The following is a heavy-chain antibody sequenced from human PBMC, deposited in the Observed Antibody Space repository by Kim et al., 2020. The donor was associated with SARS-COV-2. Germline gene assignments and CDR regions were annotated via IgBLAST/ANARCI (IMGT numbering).Heavy chain of an antibody. D-gene: IGHD3-16*01. V-gene: IGHV3-30*01. Sequence: ADSVKGRFTSSRDNSKNKLYLQMNSLRAEDTAVYYCARDLRGEVRGNYFYWGQGTLVTVSS. J-gene: IGHJ4*02. CDR3: ARDLRGEVRGNYFY.